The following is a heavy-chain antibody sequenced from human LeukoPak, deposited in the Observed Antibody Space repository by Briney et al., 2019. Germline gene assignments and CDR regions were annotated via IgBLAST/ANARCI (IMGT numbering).Heavy chain of an antibody. CDR3: ARGRWYSSSSLGGMDV. D-gene: IGHD6-6*01. CDR2: ISSSSSYI. Sequence: GGSLRLSCAASGFTFSSYSMNWVRQAPGKGLEWVSSISSSSSYIYYADSVKGRFTISRDNAKNSLYLQMNSLRAEDAAVYYCARGRWYSSSSLGGMDVWGQGTTVTVSS. J-gene: IGHJ6*02. V-gene: IGHV3-21*01. CDR1: GFTFSSYS.